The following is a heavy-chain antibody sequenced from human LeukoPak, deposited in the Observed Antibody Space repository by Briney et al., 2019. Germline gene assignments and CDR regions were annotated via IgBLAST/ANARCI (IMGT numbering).Heavy chain of an antibody. J-gene: IGHJ5*02. CDR2: IHSDGSRS. Sequence: PGGSLRLSCAASGFTFSIYWMHWVRQAPGKGLVWVSRIHSDGSRSSYADSVKGRFTISRDNAKNTLYLQMNGLRAEDTAVYYCARDWYSSGYYGFDPWGQGTLVTVSS. D-gene: IGHD6-19*01. CDR1: GFTFSIYW. V-gene: IGHV3-74*01. CDR3: ARDWYSSGYYGFDP.